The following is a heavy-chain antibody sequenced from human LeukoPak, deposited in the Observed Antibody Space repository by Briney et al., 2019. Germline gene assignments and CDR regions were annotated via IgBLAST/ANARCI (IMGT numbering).Heavy chain of an antibody. J-gene: IGHJ4*02. Sequence: PGGSLRLSCAASGFTFSSYGMSWVRQAPGKGLEWVSAISGSGGSTYYADSVKGRFTISRDNSKNTLYLQMNSLRAEDTALYYCAKASGYDLYRTYFDYWGQGTLVTVSS. D-gene: IGHD5-12*01. CDR1: GFTFSSYG. CDR2: ISGSGGST. CDR3: AKASGYDLYRTYFDY. V-gene: IGHV3-23*01.